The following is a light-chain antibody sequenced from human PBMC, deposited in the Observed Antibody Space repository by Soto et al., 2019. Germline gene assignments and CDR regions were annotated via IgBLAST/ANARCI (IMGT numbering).Light chain of an antibody. V-gene: IGKV1-5*01. Sequence: DIQMTQSPSTLSASLGDRVTITCRASQSISSLLAWYQQKPGKAPKLLIYDASGLENGVPSRFSGSGSGTEFTLTISSLQPDDFATYYCQQYNRYSRTFGQGTKVDI. CDR3: QQYNRYSRT. CDR2: DAS. CDR1: QSISSL. J-gene: IGKJ1*01.